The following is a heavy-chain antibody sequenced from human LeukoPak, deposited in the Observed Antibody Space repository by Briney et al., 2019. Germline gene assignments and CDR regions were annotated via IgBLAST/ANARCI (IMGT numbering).Heavy chain of an antibody. CDR1: GFSFSNSW. D-gene: IGHD3-3*01. CDR2: IKQGGSSK. J-gene: IGHJ4*02. Sequence: GGSLRLSCVTSGFSFSNSWMTRVRRAPGKGLEWVANIKQGGSSKYYVDSVKGRFTISRDDAKNSLFLQMNSLRAEDTAVYYCGRGEGFLVDHWGQGTLVTVST. V-gene: IGHV3-7*01. CDR3: GRGEGFLVDH.